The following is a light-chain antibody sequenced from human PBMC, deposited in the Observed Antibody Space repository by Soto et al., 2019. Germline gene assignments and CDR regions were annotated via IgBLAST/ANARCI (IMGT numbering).Light chain of an antibody. Sequence: DIQMTQSPSSLSASVGDRVTITCRASQSISSYLNWYQQKPGKAPKFLIYDASSLESGVPSRFSGSGSGTEFTLTISSLQPDDFATYYCQQYNSYPYTFGQGTKVDIK. CDR2: DAS. V-gene: IGKV1-5*01. CDR3: QQYNSYPYT. J-gene: IGKJ2*01. CDR1: QSISSY.